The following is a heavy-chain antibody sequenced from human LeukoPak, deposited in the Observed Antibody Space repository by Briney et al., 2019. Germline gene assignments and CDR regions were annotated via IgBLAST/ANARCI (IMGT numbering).Heavy chain of an antibody. D-gene: IGHD2-2*01. J-gene: IGHJ3*02. CDR3: ATNAGPAALDAVDI. CDR1: GGSISNHY. CDR2: ILYSGST. Sequence: PSEALSLTCTDSGGSISNHYWSWLRQPPGQRLEWIGYILYSGSTNYNPSLKSRVAISVDMSKTQLSLKLISVTAADTAVYYCATNAGPAALDAVDIWGQGTMVTVSS. V-gene: IGHV4-59*08.